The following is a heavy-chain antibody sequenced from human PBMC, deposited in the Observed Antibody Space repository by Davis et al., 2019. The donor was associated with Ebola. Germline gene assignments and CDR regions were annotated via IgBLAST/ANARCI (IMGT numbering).Heavy chain of an antibody. Sequence: GGSLRLSCAASGFTFSSYSMNWVRQAPGKGLEWVSYISSSGSTIYYADSVKGRFTISRDNAKNSLYLQMNSLRAEDTAVYYCARALWWHSTPLDYWGQGTLVTVSS. CDR1: GFTFSSYS. D-gene: IGHD4/OR15-4a*01. J-gene: IGHJ4*02. CDR3: ARALWWHSTPLDY. V-gene: IGHV3-48*04. CDR2: ISSSGSTI.